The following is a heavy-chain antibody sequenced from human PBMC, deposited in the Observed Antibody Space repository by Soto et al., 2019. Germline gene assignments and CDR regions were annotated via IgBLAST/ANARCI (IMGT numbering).Heavy chain of an antibody. CDR1: GGSISSYY. V-gene: IGHV4-59*01. Sequence: SETLSLTCTVSGGSISSYYWSWIRQPPGKGLEWIGYIYYSGSTNYNPSLKSRVTISVDTSKNQFSLKLSSVTAADTAVYYWAREGGGRGDYGSGSYYYYMDVWGKGTTVTVSS. D-gene: IGHD3-10*01. J-gene: IGHJ6*03. CDR3: AREGGGRGDYGSGSYYYYMDV. CDR2: IYYSGST.